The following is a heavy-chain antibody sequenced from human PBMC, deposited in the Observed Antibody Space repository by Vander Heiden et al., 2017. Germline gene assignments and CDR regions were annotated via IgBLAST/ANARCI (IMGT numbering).Heavy chain of an antibody. CDR3: ARGTTVTTEGYFDL. Sequence: EVQLVEPAGGLVQPGGSLRLYCAASGFTFSSYDLHWVRQATGKGLEWVSAIGTAGDTYYPGSVKGRFTISREKAKNSLYLQMNSLRAGDTAVYYCARGTTVTTEGYFDLWGRGTLVTVSS. CDR2: IGTAGDT. J-gene: IGHJ2*01. D-gene: IGHD4-17*01. CDR1: GFTFSSYD. V-gene: IGHV3-13*01.